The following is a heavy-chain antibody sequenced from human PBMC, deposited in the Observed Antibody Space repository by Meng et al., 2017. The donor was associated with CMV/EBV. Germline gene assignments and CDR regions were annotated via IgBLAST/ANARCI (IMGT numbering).Heavy chain of an antibody. CDR3: AKTTAVDTRSYYYYGMDV. CDR2: INSDGSST. CDR1: GFTFSSYW. V-gene: IGHV3-74*01. Sequence: GESLKISCAASGFTFSSYWMHWVRQAPGKGLVWVSRINSDGSSTNYADSVKGRFTISRDNSKNTLYLQMNSLRAEDTAVYYCAKTTAVDTRSYYYYGMDVWGQGTTVTVSS. J-gene: IGHJ6*02. D-gene: IGHD6-13*01.